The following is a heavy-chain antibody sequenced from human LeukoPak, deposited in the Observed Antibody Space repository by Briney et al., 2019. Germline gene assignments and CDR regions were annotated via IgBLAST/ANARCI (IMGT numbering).Heavy chain of an antibody. J-gene: IGHJ5*02. V-gene: IGHV1-18*01. D-gene: IGHD3-10*01. CDR1: GYTFTSYG. CDR3: ARVVPFGAIDYNWFDP. Sequence: ASVKVSCKAFGYTFTSYGISWVRQAPGQGLEWMGWISAYNGNTNYAQKLQGRVTMTTDTSTSTAYMELRSLRSDDTAVYYCARVVPFGAIDYNWFDPWGQGTLVTVSS. CDR2: ISAYNGNT.